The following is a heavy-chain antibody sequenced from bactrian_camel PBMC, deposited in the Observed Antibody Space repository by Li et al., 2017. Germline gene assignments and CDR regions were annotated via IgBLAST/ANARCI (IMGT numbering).Heavy chain of an antibody. D-gene: IGHD3*01. CDR1: GFTFSNYV. Sequence: HVQLVESGGGLVQPGGSLRLSCTASGFTFSNYVMDWVRQAPGKGLEWVSGSNCAGDMTDYADSVKGRFTMSRDNRKNTLYLQMNSLKPEDTAVYHCAAEPRGSAYWGQGTQVTVS. J-gene: IGHJ4*01. CDR3: AAEPRGSAY. V-gene: IGHV3S1*01. CDR2: SNCAGDMT.